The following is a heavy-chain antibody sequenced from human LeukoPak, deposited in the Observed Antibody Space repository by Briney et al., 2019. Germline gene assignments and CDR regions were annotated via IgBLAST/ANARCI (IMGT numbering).Heavy chain of an antibody. CDR1: GGSISSGSCY. Sequence: SQTLSLTCTVSGGSISSGSCYWSWIRQPAGKGLEWIGRIYTSGSTNYNPSLKSRVTISVDTSKNQFSLKLSSVTAADTAVYYCARDVARLNYDFWSGQAKRGDAFDIWGQGTMVTVSS. J-gene: IGHJ3*02. CDR2: IYTSGST. D-gene: IGHD3-3*01. V-gene: IGHV4-61*02. CDR3: ARDVARLNYDFWSGQAKRGDAFDI.